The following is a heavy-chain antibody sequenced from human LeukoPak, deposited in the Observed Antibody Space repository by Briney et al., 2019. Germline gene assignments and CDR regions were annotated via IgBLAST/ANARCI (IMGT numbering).Heavy chain of an antibody. CDR3: ASGYCSGGSCYSRTYFDY. CDR2: IIPILGIA. J-gene: IGHJ4*02. D-gene: IGHD2-15*01. V-gene: IGHV1-69*04. Sequence: SVKVSCKASGGTFSSYAISWARQAPGQGLEWMGRIIPILGIANYAQKFQGRVTITANKSTSTAYMELSSLRSEDTAVYYCASGYCSGGSCYSRTYFDYWGQGTLVTVSS. CDR1: GGTFSSYA.